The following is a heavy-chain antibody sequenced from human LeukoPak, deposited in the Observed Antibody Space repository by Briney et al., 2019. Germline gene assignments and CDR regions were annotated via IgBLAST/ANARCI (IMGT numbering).Heavy chain of an antibody. D-gene: IGHD2-15*01. Sequence: SSETLSLTCTVSGASISTYYWSWIRQPPGKGLEWIGYIYYSGSTNYNPSLKSRVTISVDTSKNQFSLQLNSVTPEDTAVYYCARDGVSYCLLDYWGQGTLVTVSS. CDR1: GASISTYY. CDR3: ARDGVSYCLLDY. V-gene: IGHV4-59*12. J-gene: IGHJ4*02. CDR2: IYYSGST.